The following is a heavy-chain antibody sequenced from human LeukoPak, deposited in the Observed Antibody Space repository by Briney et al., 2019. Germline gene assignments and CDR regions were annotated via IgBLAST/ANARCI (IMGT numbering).Heavy chain of an antibody. Sequence: ASVKVSCKASGYTFTSYGISWVRQAPGQGLEWMGWSSAYNGNTNYAQKLQGRVTMTTDTSTSTAYMELRSLRSDDTAVYYCARDAQTIVLMVYAPLYYYYYGMDVWGQGTTVTVSS. J-gene: IGHJ6*02. CDR2: SSAYNGNT. CDR3: ARDAQTIVLMVYAPLYYYYYGMDV. CDR1: GYTFTSYG. V-gene: IGHV1-18*01. D-gene: IGHD2-8*01.